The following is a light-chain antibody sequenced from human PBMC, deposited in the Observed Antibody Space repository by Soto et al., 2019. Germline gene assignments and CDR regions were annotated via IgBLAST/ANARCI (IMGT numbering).Light chain of an antibody. Sequence: EIVMTQSPATLSVSPGERATLSCRASQSFSSNLACYQQKPGQAPRLLSYGASTRATGIPARFSGSGSATEFALTISSRQSEDFAGYYCQQYNNWPPYTFGQGTKLEIK. CDR1: QSFSSN. CDR2: GAS. V-gene: IGKV3-15*01. J-gene: IGKJ2*01. CDR3: QQYNNWPPYT.